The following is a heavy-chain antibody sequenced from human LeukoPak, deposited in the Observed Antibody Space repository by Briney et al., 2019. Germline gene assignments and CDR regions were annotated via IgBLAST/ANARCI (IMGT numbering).Heavy chain of an antibody. J-gene: IGHJ4*02. V-gene: IGHV1-24*01. D-gene: IGHD3-22*01. Sequence: ASVKVSCKVSGYTLTELSMHWVRRAPGKGLEWMGGFDPEDGETIYAQKFQGRVTMTKDTSTDTAYMELSSLRSEDTAVYYCATDIPRYDRRGIDYWGQGTLITVSA. CDR1: GYTLTELS. CDR2: FDPEDGET. CDR3: ATDIPRYDRRGIDY.